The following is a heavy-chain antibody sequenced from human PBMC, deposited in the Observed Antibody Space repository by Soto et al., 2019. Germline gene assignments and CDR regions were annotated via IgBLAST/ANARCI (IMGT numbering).Heavy chain of an antibody. Sequence: ASVKVSCKASGYTFTSYDINWVRQATGQGLEWMGWMNPNSGNTGYAQKFQGRVTMTRNTSTSTAYMELSSLRSEDTAVYYCARGASSGLYYYGMDVWGQGTTVTVSS. CDR1: GYTFTSYD. D-gene: IGHD6-19*01. J-gene: IGHJ6*02. CDR3: ARGASSGLYYYGMDV. V-gene: IGHV1-8*01. CDR2: MNPNSGNT.